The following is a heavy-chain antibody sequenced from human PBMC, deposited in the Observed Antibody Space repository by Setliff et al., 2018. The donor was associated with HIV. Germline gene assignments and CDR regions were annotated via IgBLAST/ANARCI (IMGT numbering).Heavy chain of an antibody. J-gene: IGHJ6*02. CDR2: INHSGST. CDR1: GGSFSGYY. D-gene: IGHD6-13*01. CDR3: AGVSVYSSSYYYYYGMDV. Sequence: SETLSLTCAVYGGSFSGYYWSWIRQPPGEGLEWIGEINHSGSTNYNPSLKSRVTISVDTSKNQFSLKLSSVTAADTAVYYCAGVSVYSSSYYYYYGMDVWGQGTTVTVSS. V-gene: IGHV4-34*01.